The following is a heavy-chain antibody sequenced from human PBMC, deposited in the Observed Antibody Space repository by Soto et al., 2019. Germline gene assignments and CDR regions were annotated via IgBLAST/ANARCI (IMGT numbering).Heavy chain of an antibody. V-gene: IGHV1-46*01. CDR3: ARDQIARTSCQYWGAHFESGYCRGYGMDV. CDR2: LQLADRST. Sequence: ASEKDSSKASGYTFTSFYIHWVGPAPGQGLEWVAILQLADRSTSYAQKFQDRVTMTRDRSTSTVYMELSSLRSEDTAVYYWARDQIARTSCQYWGAHFESGYCRGYGMDVWGQGTTVTVSS. J-gene: IGHJ6*02. D-gene: IGHD3-3*01. CDR1: GYTFTSFY.